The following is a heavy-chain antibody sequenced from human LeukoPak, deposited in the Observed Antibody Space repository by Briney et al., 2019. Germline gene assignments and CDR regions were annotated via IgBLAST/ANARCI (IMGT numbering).Heavy chain of an antibody. CDR1: GFTFSSYS. J-gene: IGHJ4*02. V-gene: IGHV3-48*01. CDR3: ARPYYYDSSGYSDDY. Sequence: GGSLRLSCAASGFTFSSYSMDWVRQAPGKGLEWVSYISSSSSTIYYADSVKGRFTISRDNAKNSLYLQMNSLRAGDTAVYYCARPYYYDSSGYSDDYWGQGTLVTVSS. D-gene: IGHD3-22*01. CDR2: ISSSSSTI.